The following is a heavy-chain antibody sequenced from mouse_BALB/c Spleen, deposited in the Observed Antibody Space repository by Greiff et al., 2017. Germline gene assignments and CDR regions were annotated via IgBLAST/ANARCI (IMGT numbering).Heavy chain of an antibody. CDR1: GYSFTSDYA. V-gene: IGHV3-2*02. CDR2: ISYSGST. CDR3: ARYYGNGLAWFAY. Sequence: EVQLLESGPGLVKPSPSLSLSCTATGYSFTSDYARNLIRQLPGNILEWMGYISYSGSTSYNPSLKSRTTITRDTSNNQFFLQLNSVTTEDTAAYYGARYYGNGLAWFAYWGQGTLVTVSA. D-gene: IGHD2-1*01. J-gene: IGHJ3*01.